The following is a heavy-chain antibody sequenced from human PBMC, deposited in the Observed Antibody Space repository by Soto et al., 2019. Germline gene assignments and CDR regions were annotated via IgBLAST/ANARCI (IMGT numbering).Heavy chain of an antibody. CDR1: EYSFGDYY. CDR2: INLNDGGT. V-gene: IGHV1-2*02. CDR3: VRDAPSQQSIFDH. Sequence: QVQLVQSGTEVKKPGASVRVSCKASEYSFGDYYLHWLRQAPGQGLEWMGWINLNDGGTNYARKFQGRVTMTSDKSITTVYMELSSLRKDDTAVYYCVRDAPSQQSIFDHWGQVTLVTVSS. J-gene: IGHJ4*02. D-gene: IGHD6-13*01.